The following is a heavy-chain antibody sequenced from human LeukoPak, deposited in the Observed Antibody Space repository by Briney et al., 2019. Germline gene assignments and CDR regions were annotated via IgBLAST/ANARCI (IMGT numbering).Heavy chain of an antibody. J-gene: IGHJ4*02. V-gene: IGHV4-4*02. CDR2: IYHSGST. CDR1: GGSISSDNW. Sequence: SETLSLTCAVSGGSISSDNWWSWVRQPPGKGLEWIGEIYHSGSTNYNPSLKSRVTISVDTSKNQFSLKLSSVTAADTAVYYCARQYSSSSVLSTDFDYWGQGALVTVSS. CDR3: ARQYSSSSVLSTDFDY. D-gene: IGHD6-6*01.